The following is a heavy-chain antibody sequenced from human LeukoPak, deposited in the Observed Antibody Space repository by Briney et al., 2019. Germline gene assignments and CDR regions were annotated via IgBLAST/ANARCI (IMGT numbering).Heavy chain of an antibody. J-gene: IGHJ6*03. CDR2: IYHSGSS. CDR1: GYSISSGHY. V-gene: IGHV4-38-2*01. Sequence: SGTLSLTCAVSGYSISSGHYWVWIRQPPGKGLEYIGNIYHSGSSHYNPSLKSRVTISVDTSNNQFSLKLSSVTAADTAVYYCARAKNPYYYYYYMDFWGRGTTVTVSS. CDR3: ARAKNPYYYYYYMDF.